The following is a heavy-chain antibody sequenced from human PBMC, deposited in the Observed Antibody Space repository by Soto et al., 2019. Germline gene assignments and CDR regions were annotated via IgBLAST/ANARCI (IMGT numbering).Heavy chain of an antibody. Sequence: TSETLSVTCSVSGGSISSDGYYWTWIRQHPGKGLEWIGYIYYSGSTYYNPSLKSRVTISVDTSKNQVSLKLSSVTAADTAVYYCASINYYDSSGYYPDYWGQGTLVTVSS. D-gene: IGHD3-22*01. CDR3: ASINYYDSSGYYPDY. J-gene: IGHJ4*02. V-gene: IGHV4-31*03. CDR2: IYYSGST. CDR1: GGSISSDGYY.